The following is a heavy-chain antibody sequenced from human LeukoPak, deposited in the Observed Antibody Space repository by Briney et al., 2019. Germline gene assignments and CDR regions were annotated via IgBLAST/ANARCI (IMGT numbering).Heavy chain of an antibody. J-gene: IGHJ4*02. D-gene: IGHD3-22*01. V-gene: IGHV4-34*01. CDR1: GASLRAYS. CDR3: ARAGGADSPQDLDY. Sequence: PSETLSLTCAVSGASLRAYSWSWIHQPPEKGLEWVGEIDHSGSTNYNPSLKTRVTISVDTSKNQFSLRLTSVTAADTAVYYCARAGGADSPQDLDYWGQGILVTVSS. CDR2: IDHSGST.